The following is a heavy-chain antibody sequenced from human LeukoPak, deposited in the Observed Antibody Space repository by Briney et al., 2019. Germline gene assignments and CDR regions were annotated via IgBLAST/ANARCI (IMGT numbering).Heavy chain of an antibody. V-gene: IGHV1-18*01. CDR3: ATTGARYSGYAVNYFDY. CDR2: ISAYNGNT. D-gene: IGHD5-12*01. CDR1: GGTFSSYA. J-gene: IGHJ4*02. Sequence: ASVKVSCKASGGTFSSYAISWVRQAPGQGLEWMGWISAYNGNTNYAQKLQGRVTMTTDTSTSTAYMELRSLRSDDTAVYYCATTGARYSGYAVNYFDYWGQGTLVTVSS.